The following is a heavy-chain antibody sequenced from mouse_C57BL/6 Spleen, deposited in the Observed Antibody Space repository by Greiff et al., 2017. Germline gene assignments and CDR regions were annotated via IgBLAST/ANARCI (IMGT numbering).Heavy chain of an antibody. CDR2: ISYDGSN. Sequence: DVKLQESGPGLVKPSQSLSLTCSVTGYSITSGYYWNWIRQFPGNKLEWMGYISYDGSNNYNPSLKNRISITRDTSKNQFFLKLNSVTTEDTATYYCAREVFYDYDWYFDVWGTGTTVTVSS. J-gene: IGHJ1*03. CDR3: AREVFYDYDWYFDV. D-gene: IGHD2-4*01. CDR1: GYSITSGYY. V-gene: IGHV3-6*01.